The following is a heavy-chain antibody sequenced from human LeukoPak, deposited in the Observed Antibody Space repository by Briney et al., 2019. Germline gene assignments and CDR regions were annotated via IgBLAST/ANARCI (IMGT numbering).Heavy chain of an antibody. V-gene: IGHV3-23*01. CDR1: GVTFSSYA. CDR2: ISGSGGST. J-gene: IGHJ5*02. CDR3: ASSLSIDNWFDP. D-gene: IGHD2-15*01. Sequence: GGSLRLSCAASGVTFSSYAMSWGRQAPGKGLEWVSAISGSGGSTYYEDPVKGRFTISRANSKNTLYLQRKSRRAEDTAVYYPASSLSIDNWFDPWGQGTLVTVSS.